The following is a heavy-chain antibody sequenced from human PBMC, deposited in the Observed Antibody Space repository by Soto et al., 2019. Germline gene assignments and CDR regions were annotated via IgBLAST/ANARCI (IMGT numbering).Heavy chain of an antibody. CDR1: GFTFSSYW. Sequence: GGSLRLSCAASGFTFSSYWMSWVRQAPGKGLEWVANIKQDGSEKYYVDSVKGRFTISRDNAKNSLYLQMNSLRAEDTAVYYCARWYQLPRGPYYYYIDVWGKGTTVTVSS. CDR3: ARWYQLPRGPYYYYIDV. D-gene: IGHD2-2*01. CDR2: IKQDGSEK. V-gene: IGHV3-7*01. J-gene: IGHJ6*03.